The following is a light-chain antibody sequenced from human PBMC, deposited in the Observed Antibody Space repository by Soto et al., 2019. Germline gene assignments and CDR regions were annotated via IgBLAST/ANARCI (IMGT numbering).Light chain of an antibody. CDR2: EVS. Sequence: QSALTQPASVSGSPGQSITISCTGTSSDIGGYKYVSWYQQHPGKAPKLMIFEVSNRPSGVSNRFSGSKSGNTASLTISGLQADDEGDYYCSSYTSSGTLVVFGGGTKLTVL. J-gene: IGLJ2*01. CDR3: SSYTSSGTLVV. CDR1: SSDIGGYKY. V-gene: IGLV2-14*01.